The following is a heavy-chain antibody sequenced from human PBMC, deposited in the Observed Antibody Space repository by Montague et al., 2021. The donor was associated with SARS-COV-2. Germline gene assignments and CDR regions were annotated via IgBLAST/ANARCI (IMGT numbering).Heavy chain of an antibody. CDR1: GGSFSGYY. D-gene: IGHD3-22*01. V-gene: IGHV4-34*01. Sequence: SETLSLTCAVCGGSFSGYYWTWIRQSPGKGLEWIGEINHSGSTNYSPSLESRVAISVDTSKNQFSLKLNSVTAADTAIYYCARATVDINMILVVITSVNHYFDSWGQGTLVTVSP. CDR2: INHSGST. J-gene: IGHJ4*02. CDR3: ARATVDINMILVVITSVNHYFDS.